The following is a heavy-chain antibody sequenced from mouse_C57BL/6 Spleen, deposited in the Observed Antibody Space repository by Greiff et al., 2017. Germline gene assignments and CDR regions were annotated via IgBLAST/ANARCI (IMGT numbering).Heavy chain of an antibody. CDR2: LWWGDDK. Sequence: VKLLEPGPGILQPSQTLSLTCSFSGFSLSTFGMGVGWIRQPSGKGLEWLAHLWWGDDKYYNPALKSRPPISKDTSKNQVFLKIANVDTADTATYYCAREGDYGNNAWYFDVWGTGTTVTVSS. CDR1: GFSLSTFGMG. V-gene: IGHV8-8*01. D-gene: IGHD2-1*01. CDR3: AREGDYGNNAWYFDV. J-gene: IGHJ1*03.